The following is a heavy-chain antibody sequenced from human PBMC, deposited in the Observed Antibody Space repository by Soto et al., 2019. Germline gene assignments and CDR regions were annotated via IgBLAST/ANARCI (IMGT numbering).Heavy chain of an antibody. Sequence: PGESLKISCKGSGYSFNNFWIAWVRQMPGKGLEWMGIIYPGDSETRYSPPFQGQVTMSADKSISTAYLQWSSLKASDTAMYYCARQDTAMAKLDYWGQATLVTVSS. CDR1: GYSFNNFW. J-gene: IGHJ4*02. V-gene: IGHV5-51*01. CDR2: IYPGDSET. D-gene: IGHD5-18*01. CDR3: ARQDTAMAKLDY.